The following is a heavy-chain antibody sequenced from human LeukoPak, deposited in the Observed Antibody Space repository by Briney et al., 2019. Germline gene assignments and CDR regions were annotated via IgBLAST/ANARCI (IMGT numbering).Heavy chain of an antibody. J-gene: IGHJ3*01. D-gene: IGHD4-17*01. CDR3: VGETVTDGFDV. CDR2: IYTGGST. Sequence: GGSLRLSCAASGFTVSSSYMNWVRQAPGKGLEWVSVIYTGGSTYYVDSVQGRFTISRHNSENTVYLQMNSLRTEDTAVYYCVGETVTDGFDVWGQGTVVTVSS. CDR1: GFTVSSSY. V-gene: IGHV3-53*04.